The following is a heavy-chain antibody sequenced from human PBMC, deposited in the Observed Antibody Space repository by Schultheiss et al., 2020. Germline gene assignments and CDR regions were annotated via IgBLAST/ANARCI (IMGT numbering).Heavy chain of an antibody. CDR3: ARHYGTWYFDY. V-gene: IGHV4-61*05. CDR1: GGSMSSSIYS. D-gene: IGHD4-17*01. CDR2: IYYTGNT. Sequence: SETLSLTCVVSGGSMSSSIYSWGWIRQPPGKGLEWIGYIYYTGNTNYNPSLKSRVTISVDTSKNQFSLKLTSVTAADTAVYYCARHYGTWYFDYWGQGTLVTVSS. J-gene: IGHJ4*02.